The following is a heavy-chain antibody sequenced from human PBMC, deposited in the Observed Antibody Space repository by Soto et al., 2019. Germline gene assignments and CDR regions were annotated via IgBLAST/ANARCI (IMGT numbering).Heavy chain of an antibody. Sequence: ASVKVSCKASGYTFTDYHIHWVRQAPGQGLEFMGWINANNGGAGSAQQFQGRVTVTRDTSITTVYMELSNLRSDDTAVYYCAREGGSETLQPSYNCFDTWGQRTLVTVSS. D-gene: IGHD6-25*01. CDR1: GYTFTDYH. J-gene: IGHJ5*02. CDR2: INANNGGA. V-gene: IGHV1-2*02. CDR3: AREGGSETLQPSYNCFDT.